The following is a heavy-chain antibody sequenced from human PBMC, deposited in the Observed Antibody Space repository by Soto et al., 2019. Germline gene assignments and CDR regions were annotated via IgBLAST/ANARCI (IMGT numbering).Heavy chain of an antibody. Sequence: GASVKVSCKASGGTFSNYAITWVRQAPGQGLEWVGRIIPIFGTTNDAQKFQGRVTITADESTSTAYMELSSLRSEDTAVYYCARGQGYDRQRYYYYGMDVWGQGTTVTVSS. CDR1: GGTFSNYA. V-gene: IGHV1-69*13. CDR3: ARGQGYDRQRYYYYGMDV. D-gene: IGHD3-22*01. J-gene: IGHJ6*02. CDR2: IIPIFGTT.